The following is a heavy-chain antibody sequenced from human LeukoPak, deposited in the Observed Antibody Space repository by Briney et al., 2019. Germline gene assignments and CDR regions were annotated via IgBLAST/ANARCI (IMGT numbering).Heavy chain of an antibody. J-gene: IGHJ4*02. D-gene: IGHD3-16*01. V-gene: IGHV3-74*01. CDR1: GFTFSTYW. Sequence: GGSLRLSCVASGFTFSTYWIHWVRQAPGKGLVWVSRITNDESSANFAVSVNGRLIVSRDNAKSTVYLQMNSLTAEDTAVYYCARGGGAPTPYDYWGQGTLVTVSS. CDR3: ARGGGAPTPYDY. CDR2: ITNDESSA.